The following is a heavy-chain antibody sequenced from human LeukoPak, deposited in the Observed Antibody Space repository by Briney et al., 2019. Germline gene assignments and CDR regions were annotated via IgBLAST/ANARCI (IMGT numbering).Heavy chain of an antibody. Sequence: SLRLSCTASGFTFGDYAMSWVRQAPGKGLEWVGFTRSKAYGGTTEYAASVKGRFTISRDDSKSIPYLQTNSLKTEDTAVYYCTRETYSREYYYYYYYMDVWGKGTTVTISS. CDR3: TRETYSREYYYYYYYMDV. V-gene: IGHV3-49*04. CDR2: TRSKAYGGTT. CDR1: GFTFGDYA. D-gene: IGHD6-13*01. J-gene: IGHJ6*03.